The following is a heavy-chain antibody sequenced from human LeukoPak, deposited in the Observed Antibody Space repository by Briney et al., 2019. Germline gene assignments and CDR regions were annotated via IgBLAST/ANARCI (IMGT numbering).Heavy chain of an antibody. V-gene: IGHV3-7*01. Sequence: GGSLRLSCAASGFTFSSYWMSWVRQAPGKGLEWVADIKQDGSEKYYVDSVKGRFTISRDNAKNSLYLQMNSLRAEDTAVYYCAREKWYTSGLNDYWGQGTLVTVSS. CDR3: AREKWYTSGLNDY. D-gene: IGHD1-1*01. J-gene: IGHJ4*02. CDR1: GFTFSSYW. CDR2: IKQDGSEK.